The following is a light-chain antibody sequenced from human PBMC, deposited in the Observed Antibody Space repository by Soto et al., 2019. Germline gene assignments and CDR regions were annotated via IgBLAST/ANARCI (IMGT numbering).Light chain of an antibody. CDR1: QSVSSY. V-gene: IGKV3-11*01. CDR2: YAS. Sequence: IVLTQSPATLSFSXGEGATLSCRASQSVSSYLASYQQNPGXAPRLIXYYASSRAHGSPARFGGSGSGTDFTRPISSLEPEDFAVYYCQQRYNWPLTFGGGTKVDIK. CDR3: QQRYNWPLT. J-gene: IGKJ4*01.